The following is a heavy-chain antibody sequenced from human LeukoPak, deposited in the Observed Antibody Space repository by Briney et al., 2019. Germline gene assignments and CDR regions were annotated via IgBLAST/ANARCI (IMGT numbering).Heavy chain of an antibody. CDR2: ISGSGDST. CDR3: AKVEGSNFDY. J-gene: IGHJ4*02. D-gene: IGHD2-15*01. V-gene: IGHV3-23*01. CDR1: GFTFSSYA. Sequence: PGGSLRLSCAASGFTFSSYAMTWVRQAPGKGLEWVSAISGSGDSTYYADSVKGLFTISRDNSKNTLYLQMNRLRAEDTAVYCCAKVEGSNFDYWGQGTLVTVSS.